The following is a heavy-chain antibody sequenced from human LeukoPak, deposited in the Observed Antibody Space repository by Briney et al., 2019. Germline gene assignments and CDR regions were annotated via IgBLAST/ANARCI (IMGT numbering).Heavy chain of an antibody. J-gene: IGHJ4*02. V-gene: IGHV3-9*01. CDR2: ISWNSGSI. CDR1: GFTFDDYA. D-gene: IGHD4-23*01. Sequence: GGSLRLSCAASGFTFDDYAMHWVRQAPGKGLEWVSGISWNSGSIGYADSVKGRFTISRDNAKNSLYLQMNSLRAEDTAVYYCARDYGGSSPFDYWGQGTLVTVSS. CDR3: ARDYGGSSPFDY.